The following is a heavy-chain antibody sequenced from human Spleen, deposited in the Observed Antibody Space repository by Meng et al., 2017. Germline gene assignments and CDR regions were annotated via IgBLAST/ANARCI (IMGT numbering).Heavy chain of an antibody. Sequence: QGRLVPRGAGGKEPGASVKVSCKPSGYPFTAYYIHWVRQAPGQGLEWMGHIIPNSGDTLYAPKFQGRVSMTADTSIGTAYVELSGLRSDDTAIYYCVRDENISLGKLFGDYWGQGTLVTVSS. J-gene: IGHJ4*02. CDR3: VRDENISLGKLFGDY. D-gene: IGHD2-21*01. V-gene: IGHV1-2*06. CDR1: GYPFTAYY. CDR2: IIPNSGDT.